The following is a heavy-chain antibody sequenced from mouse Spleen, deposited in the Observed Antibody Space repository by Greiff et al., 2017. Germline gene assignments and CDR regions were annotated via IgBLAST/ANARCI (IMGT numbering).Heavy chain of an antibody. CDR1: GYAFSSSW. Sequence: QVQLQQSGPELVKPGASVKISCKASGYAFSSSWMNWVKQRPGKGLEWIGRIYPGDGDTNYNGKFKGKATLTADKSSSTAYMQLSSLTSEDSAVYYCARDGYTLFDYWGQGTTLTVSS. D-gene: IGHD2-3*01. CDR3: ARDGYTLFDY. CDR2: IYPGDGDT. V-gene: IGHV1-82*01. J-gene: IGHJ2*01.